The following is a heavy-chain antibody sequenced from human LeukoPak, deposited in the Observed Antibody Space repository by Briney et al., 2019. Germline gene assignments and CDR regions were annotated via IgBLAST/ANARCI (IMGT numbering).Heavy chain of an antibody. CDR3: AKVYSSSWIDY. D-gene: IGHD6-13*01. CDR1: GFTFSRYA. J-gene: IGHJ4*02. V-gene: IGHV3-23*01. CDR2: ISGSGVNP. Sequence: PGGSLRLSCAASGFTFSRYAMNWVRQAPGKGLEWVSGISGSGVNPNYADSVKGRFSASRDNSNNTLYLQVNSLRAEDTAVYYCAKVYSSSWIDYWGQGTLVTVSS.